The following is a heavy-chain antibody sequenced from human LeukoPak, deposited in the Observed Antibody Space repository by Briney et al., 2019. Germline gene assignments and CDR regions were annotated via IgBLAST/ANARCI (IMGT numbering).Heavy chain of an antibody. CDR2: ISWNSGSI. V-gene: IGHV3-9*01. Sequence: GGSLRLSCAASGFTFSSYAMHWVRQAPGKGLEWVSGISWNSGSIGYADSVKGRFTISRDNAKNSLYLQMNSLRAEDTALYYCAKGHQYGATYYFDYWGQGTLVTVSS. CDR1: GFTFSSYA. J-gene: IGHJ4*02. CDR3: AKGHQYGATYYFDY. D-gene: IGHD3-10*01.